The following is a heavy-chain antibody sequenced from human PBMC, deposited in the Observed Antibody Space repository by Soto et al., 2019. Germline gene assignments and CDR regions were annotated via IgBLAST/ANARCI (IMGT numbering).Heavy chain of an antibody. V-gene: IGHV3-30-3*01. Sequence: QVQLVESGGGVVQPGRSLTLSCAASGFTFSSYAMHGVRQATGNGLVWVAVISCDGSNKYYADSVKGRFTITRDNSKNTLSLQMNSLRAEDTAVYYCARERYRRWVQSPCYFDYWGQGTLVMFSS. J-gene: IGHJ4*02. CDR2: ISCDGSNK. CDR1: GFTFSSYA. D-gene: IGHD6-13*01. CDR3: ARERYRRWVQSPCYFDY.